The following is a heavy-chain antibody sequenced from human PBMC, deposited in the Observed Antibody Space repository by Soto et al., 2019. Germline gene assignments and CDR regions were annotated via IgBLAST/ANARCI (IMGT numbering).Heavy chain of an antibody. D-gene: IGHD1-26*01. V-gene: IGHV1-3*01. CDR3: ARTLVGATAAYY. CDR1: GYTFTSYA. CDR2: VNAGNGNT. J-gene: IGHJ4*02. Sequence: GASVKVSCKASGYTFTSYAMHWVRQAPGQRLEWMGWVNAGNGNTKYSQKFQGRVTITRDTSASTAYMELSSLRTEDTAVYYCARTLVGATAAYYWGQGTLVTVCS.